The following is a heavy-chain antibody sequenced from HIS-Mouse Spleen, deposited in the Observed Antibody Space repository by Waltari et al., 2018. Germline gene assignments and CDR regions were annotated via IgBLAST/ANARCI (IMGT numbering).Heavy chain of an antibody. J-gene: IGHJ2*01. CDR3: AREIPYSSSWYDWYFDL. D-gene: IGHD6-13*01. Sequence: QLQLQESGPGLVKPSETLSLTCHVSGGSIRSSRYHWGWFRQPPGKGLEWIGSIYYSGSTYYNPSLKSRVTISVDTSKNQFSLKLSSVTAADTAVYYCAREIPYSSSWYDWYFDLWGRGTLVTVSS. CDR1: GGSIRSSRYH. CDR2: IYYSGST. V-gene: IGHV4-39*07.